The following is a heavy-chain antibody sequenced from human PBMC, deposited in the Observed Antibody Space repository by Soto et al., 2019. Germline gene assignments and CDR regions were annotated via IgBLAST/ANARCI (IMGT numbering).Heavy chain of an antibody. CDR1: GGTFSSYA. V-gene: IGHV1-69*12. CDR3: ASIQQWLAGSWYFDL. CDR2: IIPIFGTA. Sequence: QVQLVQSGAEVKKPGSSVKVSCKASGGTFSSYAISWVRQAPGQGLEWMGGIIPIFGTANYAQKFQGRVTITAGESTSTAYMELSSLRSEDTAVYYCASIQQWLAGSWYFDLWGRGTLVTVSS. D-gene: IGHD6-19*01. J-gene: IGHJ2*01.